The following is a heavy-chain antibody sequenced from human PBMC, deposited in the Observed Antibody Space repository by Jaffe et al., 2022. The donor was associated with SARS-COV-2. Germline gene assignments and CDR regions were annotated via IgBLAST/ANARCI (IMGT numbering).Heavy chain of an antibody. CDR1: GFTFSSYS. CDR2: ISRSSSDI. V-gene: IGHV3-48*01. D-gene: IGHD3-22*01. CDR3: ARIPENYYDSSGYYLPDY. Sequence: EVQLVESGGGLVQPGGSLRLSCAASGFTFSSYSMNWVRQAPGKGLEWISYISRSSSDIYNADSVKGRFTISRDNAKNSLYLQMNSLRAEDTAVYYCARIPENYYDSSGYYLPDYWGQGTLVTVSS. J-gene: IGHJ4*02.